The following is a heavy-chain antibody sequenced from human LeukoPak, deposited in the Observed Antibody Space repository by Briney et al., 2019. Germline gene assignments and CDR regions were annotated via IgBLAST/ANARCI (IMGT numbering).Heavy chain of an antibody. V-gene: IGHV1-2*02. CDR1: RYTFTGYY. CDR3: ARSTYPFDAFDI. J-gene: IGHJ3*02. CDR2: INPNSGGT. Sequence: ASVKVSCKASRYTFTGYYMHWVRQAPGQGPEWMGWINPNSGGTNYAQKFQGRVTMTRDTSISTAYMELSRLRSDDTAVYYCARSTYPFDAFDIWGQGTMVTVSS. D-gene: IGHD2-21*01.